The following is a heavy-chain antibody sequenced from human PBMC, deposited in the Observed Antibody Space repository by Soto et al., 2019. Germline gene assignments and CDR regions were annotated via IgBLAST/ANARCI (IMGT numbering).Heavy chain of an antibody. J-gene: IGHJ5*02. CDR3: ARVRDFWSGYYDGLHSTAHNWFDP. D-gene: IGHD3-3*01. CDR2: IKQDGSEK. CDR1: GFTFSSYW. V-gene: IGHV3-7*05. Sequence: PGGSLRLSCAASGFTFSSYWMSWVRQAPGKGLEWVANIKQDGSEKYYVDSVKGRFTISRDNAKNSLYLQMNSLRAEDTAVYYCARVRDFWSGYYDGLHSTAHNWFDPWGQGTLVTVSS.